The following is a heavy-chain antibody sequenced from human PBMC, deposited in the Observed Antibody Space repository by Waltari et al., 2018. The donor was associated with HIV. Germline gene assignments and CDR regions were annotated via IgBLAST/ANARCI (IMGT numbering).Heavy chain of an antibody. CDR1: GFTFSNAW. CDR3: TTITWGVRGVFDY. V-gene: IGHV3-15*01. J-gene: IGHJ4*02. D-gene: IGHD3-10*01. CDR2: IKSKTDGGTT. Sequence: EVQLVESGGGLVKPGGSLRLSCAASGFTFSNAWMSWVRQAPGKGLEWVGRIKSKTDGGTTDYAAPVKGRFTISRDDSKNTLYLQMNSLKTEDTAVYYCTTITWGVRGVFDYWGQGTLVTVSS.